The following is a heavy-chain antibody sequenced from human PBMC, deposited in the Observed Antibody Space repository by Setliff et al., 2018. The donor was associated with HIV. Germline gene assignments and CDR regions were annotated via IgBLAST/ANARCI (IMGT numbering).Heavy chain of an antibody. CDR3: VKDGQQWRFDP. V-gene: IGHV3-30*04. CDR2: ISYDGSNK. CDR1: SSYA. D-gene: IGHD6-19*01. Sequence: PGGSLRLSCEAFSSYAMHWVRQAPGKGLVWVAVISYDGSNKYYADSVKGRFTISRDNSRNTLYLQMNSLRPEDSALYYCVKDGQQWRFDPWGQGTLVTVSS. J-gene: IGHJ5*02.